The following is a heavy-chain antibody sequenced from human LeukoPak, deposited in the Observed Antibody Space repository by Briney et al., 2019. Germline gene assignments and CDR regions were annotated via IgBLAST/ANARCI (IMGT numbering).Heavy chain of an antibody. V-gene: IGHV4-38-2*02. Sequence: PSETLSLTCTVSGYSISSGYYWGWIRQPPGKGLEWIGSIYHSGRTFYNPSLKSRVTISVDTSKNQFSLKLSSVTAADTAMYYCARVKDPGGYYYYYYMDVWGKGTTVTVSS. CDR3: ARVKDPGGYYYYYYMDV. D-gene: IGHD3-16*01. CDR2: IYHSGRT. CDR1: GYSISSGYY. J-gene: IGHJ6*03.